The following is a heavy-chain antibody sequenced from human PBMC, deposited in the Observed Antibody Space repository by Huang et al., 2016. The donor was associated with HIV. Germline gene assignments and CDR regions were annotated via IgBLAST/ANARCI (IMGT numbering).Heavy chain of an antibody. CDR3: ARQLYDNTGYLMGARLHD. Sequence: QVQLVQSGAEVKKVGSSVKVSCKASGGTFSNYAISWVRLAPGHGLEGMGGISPIFGTANFAQKCQGRVTITADGSTSTAYLELSSLRSEDTAVYFCARQLYDNTGYLMGARLHDWGQGTLFTVSS. V-gene: IGHV1-69*13. D-gene: IGHD3-22*01. J-gene: IGHJ4*02. CDR2: ISPIFGTA. CDR1: GGTFSNYA.